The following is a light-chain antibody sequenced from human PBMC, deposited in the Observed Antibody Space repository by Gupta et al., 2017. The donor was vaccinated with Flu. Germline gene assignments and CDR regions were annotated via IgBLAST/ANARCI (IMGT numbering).Light chain of an antibody. CDR3: QSADNSGRDVV. J-gene: IGLJ2*01. CDR2: KDN. Sequence: SDELPQPPSVSVSPGQTATITCFGEPLRKQFVYWYQQKPGQAPILVIYKDNERPSGIPERFSGSSSGTTVTLTISAVQAEDEADYYCQSADNSGRDVVFGGGTKLTVL. V-gene: IGLV3-25*02. CDR1: PLRKQF.